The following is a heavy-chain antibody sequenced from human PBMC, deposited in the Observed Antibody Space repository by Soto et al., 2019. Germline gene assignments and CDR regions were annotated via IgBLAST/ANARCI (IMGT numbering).Heavy chain of an antibody. D-gene: IGHD3-3*01. J-gene: IGHJ4*02. V-gene: IGHV1-2*02. Sequence: QVQLVQSGAEVKKPGASVKVSCKASGYTFTAYYMHWVRQAPGQGLEWMGWINPNSGGTNYAQKFQGRVTMTWDTSISTAFMELSRLRPDDTAVYYCASLRFLEWFVDYWGQGTLVTVSS. CDR3: ASLRFLEWFVDY. CDR1: GYTFTAYY. CDR2: INPNSGGT.